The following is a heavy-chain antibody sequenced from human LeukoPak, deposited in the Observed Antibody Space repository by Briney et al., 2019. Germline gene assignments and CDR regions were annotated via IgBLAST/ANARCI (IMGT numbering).Heavy chain of an antibody. Sequence: KPSETLSLTCTVSGGSISNNHFYWGWIRPRPGKGLEWIGSIYYSGTTYYTSSLKSRLTMSVDTSMNQFSLKLRSVTAADTAVYFCATDYDILTSFYTWGQGTLVTVSS. D-gene: IGHD3-9*01. CDR2: IYYSGTT. CDR3: ATDYDILTSFYT. V-gene: IGHV4-39*01. CDR1: GGSISNNHFY. J-gene: IGHJ4*02.